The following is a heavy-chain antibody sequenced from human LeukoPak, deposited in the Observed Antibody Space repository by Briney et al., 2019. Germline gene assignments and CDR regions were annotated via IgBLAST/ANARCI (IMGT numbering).Heavy chain of an antibody. CDR2: IYYSGST. J-gene: IGHJ3*02. V-gene: IGHV4-59*01. Sequence: SETLSLTCSVSGGSISTFYWSWIRQPPGKGLEWIGHIYYSGSTNYNPSLKSRGTISVDTSKNQFPLKVNSVTAADTAVYYCARDKSGADAFEIWGQGKMVTVSS. D-gene: IGHD3-10*01. CDR3: ARDKSGADAFEI. CDR1: GGSISTFY.